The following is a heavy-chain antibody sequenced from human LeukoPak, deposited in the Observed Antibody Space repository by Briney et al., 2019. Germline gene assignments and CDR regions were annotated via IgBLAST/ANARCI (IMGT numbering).Heavy chain of an antibody. J-gene: IGHJ4*02. D-gene: IGHD5-12*01. Sequence: GGSLRLSCAASGFTFSSYGMHWVRQAPGKGLEWVAVISYDGSNKYYADSVEGRFTISRDNSKNTLYLQMNSLRAEDTAVYYCAKESSGYDLYFDYWGQGTLVTVSS. CDR3: AKESSGYDLYFDY. CDR2: ISYDGSNK. CDR1: GFTFSSYG. V-gene: IGHV3-30*18.